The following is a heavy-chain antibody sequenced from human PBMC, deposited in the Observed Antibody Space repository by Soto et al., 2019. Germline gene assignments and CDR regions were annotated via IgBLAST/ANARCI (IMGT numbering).Heavy chain of an antibody. Sequence: EVQLVQSGTEVKKPGESLRISCKGSGYSFGSYWIGWVSQMPGKGLEWMGIIYPGDSETRYSPAFQGQVTISADKSISTAYLQWSSLKASDTAIYYCARRGSGWSLFEYWGQGTLVTVSS. CDR2: IYPGDSET. D-gene: IGHD6-19*01. CDR1: GYSFGSYW. V-gene: IGHV5-51*03. J-gene: IGHJ4*02. CDR3: ARRGSGWSLFEY.